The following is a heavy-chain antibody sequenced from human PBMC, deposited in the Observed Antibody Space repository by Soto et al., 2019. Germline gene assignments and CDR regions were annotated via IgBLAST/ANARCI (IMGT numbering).Heavy chain of an antibody. V-gene: IGHV4-4*03. Sequence: PEKLRDTNAVSGGSIRSSNWLSWVRQLQGKGLEWIGEIYHSGITNYNPSLKSRVTIAVDKSKNQFSLKLSSVTAADTAVYYCSRRLRGCSSTSSYTPMAVWGQGNSVT. J-gene: IGHJ6*02. D-gene: IGHD2-2*02. CDR3: SRRLRGCSSTSSYTPMAV. CDR2: IYHSGIT. CDR1: GGSIRSSNW.